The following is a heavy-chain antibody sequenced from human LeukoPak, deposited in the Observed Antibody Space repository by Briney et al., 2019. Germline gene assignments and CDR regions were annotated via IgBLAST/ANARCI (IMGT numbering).Heavy chain of an antibody. V-gene: IGHV3-9*01. CDR3: AKGYSYAPGDYFDY. CDR2: ISWNSDSI. Sequence: GGSLRLSCAASGFTFDDYAMHWVRQAPGKGLEWVSGISWNSDSIGYADSVKGRFTISRDNAKNSLYLQMNSLRAEDTALYYCAKGYSYAPGDYFDYWGQGTLVTVSS. CDR1: GFTFDDYA. J-gene: IGHJ4*02. D-gene: IGHD5-18*01.